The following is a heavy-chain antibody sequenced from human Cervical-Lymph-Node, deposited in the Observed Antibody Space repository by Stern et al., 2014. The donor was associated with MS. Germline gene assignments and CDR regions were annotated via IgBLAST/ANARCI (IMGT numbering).Heavy chain of an antibody. CDR1: GGTLRSYG. V-gene: IGHV1-69*01. CDR2: IIPLFGTT. CDR3: ARYRTTFTYYFDY. D-gene: IGHD2/OR15-2a*01. Sequence: QVQLGQSGAEVKKPGSSVKVSCKASGGTLRSYGISWVRQAPGQGLEWMGGIIPLFGTTNYAEKFQGRVTITADDSTSTVYMELSSLRSEDTAVYYCARYRTTFTYYFDYWGQGTLVTVSS. J-gene: IGHJ4*02.